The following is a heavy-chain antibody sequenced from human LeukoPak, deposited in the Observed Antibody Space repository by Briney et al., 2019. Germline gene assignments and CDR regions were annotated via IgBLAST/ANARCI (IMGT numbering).Heavy chain of an antibody. Sequence: GGSLRLSCAASGFTFSNYAMSWVRQAPAKGLEWVSALSGSGGSTQYADSVKGRFTISRDNSKNTLYLQMNSLRAEDTAIYYCAKGSGDSSGYYYVQYYYYMDVWGKGTTVTVSS. V-gene: IGHV3-23*01. CDR3: AKGSGDSSGYYYVQYYYYMDV. D-gene: IGHD3-22*01. J-gene: IGHJ6*03. CDR1: GFTFSNYA. CDR2: LSGSGGST.